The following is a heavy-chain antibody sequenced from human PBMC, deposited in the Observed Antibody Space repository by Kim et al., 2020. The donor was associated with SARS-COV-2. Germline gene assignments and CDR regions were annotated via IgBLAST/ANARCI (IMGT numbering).Heavy chain of an antibody. D-gene: IGHD3-3*01. CDR1: GGSISNYY. CDR2: VYYTGST. V-gene: IGHV4-59*01. Sequence: SETLSLTCTVSGGSISNYYWSWIRQPPGKRLEWIGYVYYTGSTDYNPSLKSRVTISVDTSKNQFSLKLSSVTAADTAVYYCARGYFDFWSGYYGQDAFD. CDR3: ARGYFDFWSGYYGQDAFD. J-gene: IGHJ3*02.